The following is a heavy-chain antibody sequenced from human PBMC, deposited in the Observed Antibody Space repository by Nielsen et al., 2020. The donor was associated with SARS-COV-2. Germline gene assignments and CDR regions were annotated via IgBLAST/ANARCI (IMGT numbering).Heavy chain of an antibody. Sequence: SETLSLTCTVSGGSINSYYWTWIRQPPGKGLEWIGYVDSAGTTNYNPSLTSRVTISLDTSKNQFSLKLTSVTAADRAVYYCARDYFGDYLDGFDIWGQGTMVTVSS. J-gene: IGHJ3*02. CDR1: GGSINSYY. D-gene: IGHD4-17*01. V-gene: IGHV4-59*01. CDR2: VDSAGTT. CDR3: ARDYFGDYLDGFDI.